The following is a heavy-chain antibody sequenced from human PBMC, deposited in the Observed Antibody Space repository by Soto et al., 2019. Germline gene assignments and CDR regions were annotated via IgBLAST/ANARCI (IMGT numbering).Heavy chain of an antibody. V-gene: IGHV3-30*18. Sequence: PGGSLRLSCAASGFTFSSYGMHWVRQAPGKGLEWVAVISYDGSNKYYADSVKGRFTISRDNSKNTLYLQMNSLRAEDTAVYYCAKAEGSGYLDAFDIWGQGTMVTVSS. CDR3: AKAEGSGYLDAFDI. J-gene: IGHJ3*02. CDR2: ISYDGSNK. D-gene: IGHD6-19*01. CDR1: GFTFSSYG.